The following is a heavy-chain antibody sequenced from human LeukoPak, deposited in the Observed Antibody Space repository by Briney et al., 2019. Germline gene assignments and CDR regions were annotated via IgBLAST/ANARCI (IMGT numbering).Heavy chain of an antibody. CDR3: ASGSITMIRGVIYYYYGLDV. V-gene: IGHV1-18*01. CDR1: GYTLTTYG. D-gene: IGHD3-10*01. J-gene: IGHJ6*02. Sequence: ASVKVSCKASGYTLTTYGVSWVRQAPGQGLEWMGWISGYNGHTNYAQKLQGRVTMTTDTSTSTAYLELRSLRSDDTALYYCASGSITMIRGVIYYYYGLDVWGQGTTVTVSS. CDR2: ISGYNGHT.